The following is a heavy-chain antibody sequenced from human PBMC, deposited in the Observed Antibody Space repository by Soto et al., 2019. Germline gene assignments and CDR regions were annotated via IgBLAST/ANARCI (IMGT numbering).Heavy chain of an antibody. Sequence: QVQLQESGPGLVKPSQTLSLTCTVSGGSISSGGYYWSWIRQDPGKGLGWIGYLYYSGGTYYNPSLKSRVTISVDTSKNQFSLKLNSVTAADTAVYYCARVGRYYDSGVWGGYFEYWGQGTLVTVTS. CDR2: LYYSGGT. CDR1: GGSISSGGYY. V-gene: IGHV4-31*03. CDR3: ARVGRYYDSGVWGGYFEY. J-gene: IGHJ4*02. D-gene: IGHD3-22*01.